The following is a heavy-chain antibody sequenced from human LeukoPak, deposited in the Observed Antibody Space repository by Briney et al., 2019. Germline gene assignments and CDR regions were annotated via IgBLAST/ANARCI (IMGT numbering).Heavy chain of an antibody. J-gene: IGHJ3*02. CDR2: IYSGGST. Sequence: GGSLRLSCAASGFTVSSNYMSCVRQAPGKGLEWVSVIYSGGSTYYADSVRGRFTISRDNAKNSLYLQMSSLGAEDTAVYHCARDRDVDYGNDGFDIWGQGTTVTVSS. CDR1: GFTVSSNY. D-gene: IGHD4/OR15-4a*01. V-gene: IGHV3-53*01. CDR3: ARDRDVDYGNDGFDI.